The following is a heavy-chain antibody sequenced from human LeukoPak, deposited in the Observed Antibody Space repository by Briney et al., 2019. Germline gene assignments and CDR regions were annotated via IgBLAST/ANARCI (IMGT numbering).Heavy chain of an antibody. Sequence: PGGSLRLSCAASGFTFSSYTMSWVRQAPGKGLEWVSSISSSSSYIYYADSVKGRFTISRDNAKNSLYLQMNSLRAEDTAVYYCAGDVGGYWGQGTLVTVSS. CDR3: AGDVGGY. V-gene: IGHV3-21*01. CDR2: ISSSSSYI. D-gene: IGHD3-16*01. J-gene: IGHJ4*02. CDR1: GFTFSSYT.